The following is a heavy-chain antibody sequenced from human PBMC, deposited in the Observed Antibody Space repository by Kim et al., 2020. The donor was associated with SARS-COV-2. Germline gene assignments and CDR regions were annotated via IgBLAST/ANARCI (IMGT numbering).Heavy chain of an antibody. V-gene: IGHV1-69*13. D-gene: IGHD3-16*01. CDR1: GGTFSSYA. Sequence: SVKVSCKASGGTFSSYAISWVRQAPGQGLEWMGGIIPIFGTANYAQKFQGRVTITADESTSTAYMGLSSLRSEDTAVYYCARVWTRGWVMITFGETYGMDVWGQGTTVTVSS. J-gene: IGHJ6*02. CDR3: ARVWTRGWVMITFGETYGMDV. CDR2: IIPIFGTA.